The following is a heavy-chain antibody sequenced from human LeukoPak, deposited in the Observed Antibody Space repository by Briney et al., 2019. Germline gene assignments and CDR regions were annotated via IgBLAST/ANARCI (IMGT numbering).Heavy chain of an antibody. Sequence: GGSLRLSCAVSGFTFSGYSMNWVRQAPGKGLEWVASIDRSSTYIYYADLLKGRFTISRDNAKNSLYLQMNSLRAEDTAVYYCARDYTAMAHFDFWGQGTLVTVTS. CDR2: IDRSSTYI. CDR3: ARDYTAMAHFDF. D-gene: IGHD5-18*01. J-gene: IGHJ4*02. CDR1: GFTFSGYS. V-gene: IGHV3-21*01.